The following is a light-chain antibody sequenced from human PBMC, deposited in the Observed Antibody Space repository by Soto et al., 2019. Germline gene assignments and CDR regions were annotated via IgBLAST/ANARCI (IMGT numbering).Light chain of an antibody. J-gene: IGKJ1*01. Sequence: DIQMTQSPSSLSASVGDRVTMTCRASQGISNYLAWYQQKPGKVPKLLIYAASTLQSGVPSRFSGSGSGTDFTLTISSLQPEDVATYYCQMYNSAPGTFGQGTKVEIK. CDR1: QGISNY. CDR2: AAS. CDR3: QMYNSAPGT. V-gene: IGKV1-27*01.